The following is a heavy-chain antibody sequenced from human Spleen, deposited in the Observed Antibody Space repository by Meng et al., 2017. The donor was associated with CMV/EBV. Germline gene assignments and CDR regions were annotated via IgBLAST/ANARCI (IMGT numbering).Heavy chain of an antibody. D-gene: IGHD3-16*02. CDR3: ARGAVISPQGYYYYGMDV. CDR1: GFTVSSNY. J-gene: IGHJ6*02. V-gene: IGHV3-30*03. Sequence: GESLKISCAASGFTVSSNYMSWVRQAPGKGLEWVAIISHDTSNKDYGDSVKGRFTISRDNSKSTLYLQMNSLRAEDTAVYYCARGAVISPQGYYYYGMDVWGQGTTVTVSS. CDR2: ISHDTSNK.